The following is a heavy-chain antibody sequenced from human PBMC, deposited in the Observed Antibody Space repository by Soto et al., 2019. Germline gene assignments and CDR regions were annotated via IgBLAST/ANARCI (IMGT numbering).Heavy chain of an antibody. Sequence: QVQLQESGPGLVKPSETLSLTCSVSGGSISSYYWSWIRQSPGKQLEWIGYIDSSGSTNYNPSLXSXVXXSVDTSKNQFSLKLTSVTAADTAVYYCARGLTGDYWGQGTLVTVSS. CDR1: GGSISSYY. CDR2: IDSSGST. V-gene: IGHV4-59*01. CDR3: ARGLTGDY. D-gene: IGHD3-10*01. J-gene: IGHJ4*02.